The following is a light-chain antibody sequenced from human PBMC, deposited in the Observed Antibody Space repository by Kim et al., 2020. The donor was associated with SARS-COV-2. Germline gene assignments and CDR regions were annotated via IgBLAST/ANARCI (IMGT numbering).Light chain of an antibody. CDR3: QTWGTGIRV. CDR2: LNSDGSH. J-gene: IGLJ3*02. V-gene: IGLV4-69*01. CDR1: SGNSSYA. Sequence: SVKLTCTLSSGNSSYASAWHQQQPEKGPRFLMKLNSDGSHTKGDGIPHRCSGSSSGAERYLTSSSLQSEDEADYYCQTWGTGIRVFGGGTKVTVL.